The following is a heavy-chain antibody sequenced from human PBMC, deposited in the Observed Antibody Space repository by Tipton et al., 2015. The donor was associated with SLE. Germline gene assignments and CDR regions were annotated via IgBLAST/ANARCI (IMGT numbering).Heavy chain of an antibody. CDR1: GFTFSSYE. D-gene: IGHD6-19*01. V-gene: IGHV3-48*03. CDR3: ARDPKGYSSGWYFDQ. CDR2: SSSSGRTK. J-gene: IGHJ4*02. Sequence: SLRLSCAASGFTFSSYEMNWVRQAPGKGLEWISYSSSSGRTKYYADSVKGRFTMSRDNAKNSVHLQMNSLRAEDTAVYYCARDPKGYSSGWYFDQWGQGTLVTVSS.